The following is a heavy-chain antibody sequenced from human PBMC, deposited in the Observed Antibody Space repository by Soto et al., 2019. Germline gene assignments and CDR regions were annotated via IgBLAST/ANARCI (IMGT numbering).Heavy chain of an antibody. Sequence: SETLSLTCNVAGGSVSSGGYFWSWIRQPPGKGLEWIGYISYSGSTNYNPSLKSRVSISVDTSKKQFSLKLSSVTAADTAVYYCARGQNWNYDYWGQGTLVTVSS. D-gene: IGHD1-7*01. J-gene: IGHJ4*02. V-gene: IGHV4-61*08. CDR1: GGSVSSGGYF. CDR3: ARGQNWNYDY. CDR2: ISYSGST.